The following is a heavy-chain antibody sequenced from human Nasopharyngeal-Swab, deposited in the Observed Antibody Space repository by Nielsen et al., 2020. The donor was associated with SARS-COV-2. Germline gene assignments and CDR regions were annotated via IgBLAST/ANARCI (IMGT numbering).Heavy chain of an antibody. V-gene: IGHV4-59*12. CDR1: GGSISSYY. Sequence: SETLSLTCTVSGGSISSYYWSWIRQPPGKGLEWIGYIYYSGSTNYNPSLKSRVTISVDTSKNQFSPKLSSVTAADTAVYYCARGKEWGAGYSYGYDYWGQGTLVTVSS. CDR2: IYYSGST. CDR3: ARGKEWGAGYSYGYDY. D-gene: IGHD5-18*01. J-gene: IGHJ4*02.